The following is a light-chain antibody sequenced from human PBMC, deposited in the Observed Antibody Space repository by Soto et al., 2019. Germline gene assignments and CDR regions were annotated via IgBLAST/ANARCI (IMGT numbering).Light chain of an antibody. CDR2: DVN. Sequence: QSALTQPRSVSGSPGQSVTISCTGTSSDVGAYNFVSWYQQYPGKAPKLIIYDVNKRPSGFPGRFSGSKSANTASLTISGLQAGDESYYYCCSYAGSYTWVFGGRTKLTVL. V-gene: IGLV2-11*01. CDR1: SSDVGAYNF. J-gene: IGLJ3*02. CDR3: CSYAGSYTWV.